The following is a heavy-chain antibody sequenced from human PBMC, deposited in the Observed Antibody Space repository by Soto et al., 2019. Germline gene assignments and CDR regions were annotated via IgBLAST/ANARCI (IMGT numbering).Heavy chain of an antibody. CDR3: AINEGRDVSTFDY. J-gene: IGHJ4*02. CDR1: GGIFTRYD. V-gene: IGHV1-69*01. D-gene: IGHD3-10*02. Sequence: QVQLVQSGAEVKTPGSSVKVSCKASGGIFTRYDIRWVRQAPGQGLEWMGAIIPIFGTANYAQKFQGRVTITADATMSTAYMELSSLRSEDTAMYYCAINEGRDVSTFDYWGQGTLVTVSS. CDR2: IIPIFGTA.